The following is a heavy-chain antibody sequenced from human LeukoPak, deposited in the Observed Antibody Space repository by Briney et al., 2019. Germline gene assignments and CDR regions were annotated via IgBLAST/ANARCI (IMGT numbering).Heavy chain of an antibody. CDR2: IYPGDSDT. J-gene: IGHJ5*02. V-gene: IGHV5-51*01. D-gene: IGHD3-10*01. CDR3: ARVGMVRGVINWFDP. CDR1: GYSFTSYW. Sequence: GESLKISCKGSGYSFTSYWIGWVRQMPGKGLEWMGIIYPGDSDTRYSPSFQGQVTISADKFISTAYLQWSSLKASDTAMYYCARVGMVRGVINWFDPWGQGTLVTVSS.